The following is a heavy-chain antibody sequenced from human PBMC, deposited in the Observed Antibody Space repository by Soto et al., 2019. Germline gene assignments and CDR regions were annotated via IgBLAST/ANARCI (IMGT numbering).Heavy chain of an antibody. CDR2: IIPIFGTA. D-gene: IGHD6-19*01. V-gene: IGHV1-69*01. Sequence: QVQLVQSGAEVKKPGSSVKVSCKASGGTFSSYAISWVRQAPGQGLEWMGGIIPIFGTANYAQKFKGRVTITADECTSTAYMELSSLRSEDRAVYYCARSGLIAVAGPMEVWGQGTTVTVSS. CDR3: ARSGLIAVAGPMEV. CDR1: GGTFSSYA. J-gene: IGHJ6*02.